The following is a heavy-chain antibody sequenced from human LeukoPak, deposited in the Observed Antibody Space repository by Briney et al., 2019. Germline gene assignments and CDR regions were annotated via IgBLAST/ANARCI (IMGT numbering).Heavy chain of an antibody. D-gene: IGHD6-19*01. CDR3: ARQSSGWYYFDY. Sequence: ASVKVSCKASGYTFTGYYIHWVRQAPGPGLEWMGWINPNSGDTNSAQKFQGRVTMTRDTSISTAYMELSRLRSNDTAVYYCARQSSGWYYFDYWGQGTLVTVSS. V-gene: IGHV1-2*02. J-gene: IGHJ4*02. CDR2: INPNSGDT. CDR1: GYTFTGYY.